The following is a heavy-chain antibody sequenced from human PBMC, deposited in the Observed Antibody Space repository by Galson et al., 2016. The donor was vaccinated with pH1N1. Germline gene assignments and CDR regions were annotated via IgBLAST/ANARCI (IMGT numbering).Heavy chain of an antibody. CDR2: IDPNSGGT. CDR1: GYIFTDHY. V-gene: IGHV1-2*02. CDR3: ARDPNSGWYTDY. Sequence: SVKVSYKASGYIFTDHYMHWVRQAPGQGLEWMGWIDPNSGGTSYAPKFQGRVTMTRDTSISIGYMELSRLRSDDTAVYYCARDPNSGWYTDYWGQGTMVTVSS. J-gene: IGHJ4*03. D-gene: IGHD6-19*01.